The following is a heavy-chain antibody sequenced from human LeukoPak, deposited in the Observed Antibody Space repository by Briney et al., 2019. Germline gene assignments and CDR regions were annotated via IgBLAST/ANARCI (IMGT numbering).Heavy chain of an antibody. V-gene: IGHV1-18*01. CDR3: ARDEPYSSGWFEVDY. J-gene: IGHJ4*02. D-gene: IGHD6-19*01. Sequence: VSVKVSCKASGYTFTSYGISWVRQAPGQGLEWMGWISAYNGNTNYAQKLQGRVTMTTDTSTSTAYMELRSLRSDDTAVYYCARDEPYSSGWFEVDYWGQGTLVTVSS. CDR2: ISAYNGNT. CDR1: GYTFTSYG.